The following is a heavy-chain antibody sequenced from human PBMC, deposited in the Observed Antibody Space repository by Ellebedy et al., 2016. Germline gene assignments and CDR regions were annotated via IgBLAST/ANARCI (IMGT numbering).Heavy chain of an antibody. D-gene: IGHD2-21*01. V-gene: IGHV5-51*01. CDR3: AMGDTQLRFEY. Sequence: GGSLRLSCKASGYRFTSNWIGWVRQMPGKGLEWMGIIYPADSETKYGPSFQGQVTISADESTSTAYLQWSSLKAADTAMYYCAMGDTQLRFEYWGPGTLVTVSS. CDR2: IYPADSET. J-gene: IGHJ4*02. CDR1: GYRFTSNW.